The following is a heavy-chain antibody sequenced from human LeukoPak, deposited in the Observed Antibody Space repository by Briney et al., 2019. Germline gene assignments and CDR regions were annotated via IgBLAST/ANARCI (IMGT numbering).Heavy chain of an antibody. CDR3: ARGSDGYNLGPYFDY. V-gene: IGHV5-51*01. CDR2: IYPGDSDT. D-gene: IGHD5-24*01. J-gene: IGHJ4*02. CDR1: GYSFTSYW. Sequence: GESLKISCKGSGYSFTSYWIGWVRQMPGKGLEWMGIIYPGDSDTRYSPSFEGQVTISAAKSISTAYLQWSSLKASDTAMYYCARGSDGYNLGPYFDYWGQGTLVTVSS.